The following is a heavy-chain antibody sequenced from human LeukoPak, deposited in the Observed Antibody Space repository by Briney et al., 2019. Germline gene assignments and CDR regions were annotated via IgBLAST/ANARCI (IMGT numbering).Heavy chain of an antibody. D-gene: IGHD3-3*01. CDR1: GYTFTSYA. CDR2: INAGNGNT. J-gene: IGHJ4*02. CDR3: ARGEGLRFPIDY. V-gene: IGHV1-3*03. Sequence: GASVKVSCKASGYTFTSYAMHWVRLAPGQRLEWMGWINAGNGNTKYSQEFQGRVTITRDTSASTAYMELSSLRSEDMAVYYCARGEGLRFPIDYWGQGTLVTVSS.